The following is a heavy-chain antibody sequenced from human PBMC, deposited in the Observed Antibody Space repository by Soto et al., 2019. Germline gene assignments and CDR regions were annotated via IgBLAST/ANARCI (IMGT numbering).Heavy chain of an antibody. CDR2: INPSGGST. CDR1: GYTFTSYY. D-gene: IGHD1-1*01. J-gene: IGHJ6*02. Sequence: ASVKVSCKASGYTFTSYYMHWVRQAPGQGLEWMGIINPSGGSTSYAQKFQGRVTMIRDTSTSTVYMELSSLRSEDTAVYYCARSYGAGTTTWKGSGMDVWGQGTTVTVSS. V-gene: IGHV1-46*01. CDR3: ARSYGAGTTTWKGSGMDV.